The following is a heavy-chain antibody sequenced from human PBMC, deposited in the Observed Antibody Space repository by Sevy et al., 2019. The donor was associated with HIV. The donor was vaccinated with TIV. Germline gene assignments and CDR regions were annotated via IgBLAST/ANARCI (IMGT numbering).Heavy chain of an antibody. CDR1: GFPFNDHA. Sequence: GGSLRLSCAASGFPFNDHALHWVRQVPGKGLEWVSGISWNSRNVGYADSVNGRFTISRDNANHFLYLEMNSLRPEDTAFYYCAKDINRGCDGINCYPYYYYFYGLDVWGQGTTVTISS. CDR2: ISWNSRNV. D-gene: IGHD2-21*01. CDR3: AKDINRGCDGINCYPYYYYFYGLDV. J-gene: IGHJ6*02. V-gene: IGHV3-9*01.